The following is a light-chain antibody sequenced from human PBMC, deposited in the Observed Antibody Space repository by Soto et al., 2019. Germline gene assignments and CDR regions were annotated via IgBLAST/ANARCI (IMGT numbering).Light chain of an antibody. Sequence: SYELTEPPSLSLAPGQTATITCGGNNIGSKSVHWYQHKPGQAPVLVVYDDSDRPSGIPERFSGSNSGNTAALTISRVEAGDEADYYCQVWDGSSDHEEWVFGGGTKPTVL. CDR3: QVWDGSSDHEEWV. CDR2: DDS. J-gene: IGLJ3*02. CDR1: NIGSKS. V-gene: IGLV3-21*02.